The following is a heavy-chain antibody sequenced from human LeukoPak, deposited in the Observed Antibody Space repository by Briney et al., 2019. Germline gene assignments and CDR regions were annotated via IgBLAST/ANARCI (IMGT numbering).Heavy chain of an antibody. Sequence: GGSLRLSCAASGFTFSNAWMSWVRQAPGKGLEWVGRIKSKTDGGTTDYAASVKGRFTISRDDSKNTLYLQMNSLKTEDTAVYYCTTDLTGAGPNGPWGQGTLVTVSS. CDR3: TTDLTGAGPNGP. J-gene: IGHJ5*02. CDR2: IKSKTDGGTT. D-gene: IGHD3-9*01. V-gene: IGHV3-15*01. CDR1: GFTFSNAW.